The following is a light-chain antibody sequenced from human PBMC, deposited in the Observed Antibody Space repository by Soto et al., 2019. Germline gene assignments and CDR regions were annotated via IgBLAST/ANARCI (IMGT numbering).Light chain of an antibody. CDR1: SSDVGGYNY. CDR2: EVS. CDR3: SSFTTTTWV. J-gene: IGLJ3*02. Sequence: TQPASVSGSPGQSITISCTGTSSDVGGYNYVSWYQQHPGKAPKLMIFEVSYRPSGVSNRFSGSKSGNTASLTISGLQAEDEADYYCSSFTTTTWVFGGGTQLTVL. V-gene: IGLV2-14*01.